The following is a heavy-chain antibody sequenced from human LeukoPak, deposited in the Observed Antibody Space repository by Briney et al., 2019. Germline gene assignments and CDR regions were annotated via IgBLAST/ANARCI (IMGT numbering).Heavy chain of an antibody. J-gene: IGHJ6*03. CDR1: GFTFSSYS. CDR2: ISGSGGRT. D-gene: IGHD1-26*01. CDR3: AKGPWDPYNYYYYMDV. V-gene: IGHV3-23*01. Sequence: GGSLRLSCAASGFTFSSYSMNWVRQAPEKGLEWVSSISGSGGRTSYADSVKGRFTISRDNSKNTLYLQMSSLRAEDTAVYFCAKGPWDPYNYYYYMDVWGKGATVTVSS.